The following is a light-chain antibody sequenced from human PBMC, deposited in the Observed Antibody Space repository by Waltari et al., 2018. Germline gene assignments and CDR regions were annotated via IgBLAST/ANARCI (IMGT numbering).Light chain of an antibody. J-gene: IGKJ2*01. CDR2: CGS. V-gene: IGKV4-1*01. Sequence: DIVMTQSPDSLAVSLGERATIHCTSSQSVLYISNNKNYLAWHQQKPGTRPKLLIYCGSTRESGFPDRFRGSGSGTDFTLTISSLQAEYVAVYYCQQYYSTLYAFGQGTKLEIK. CDR1: QSVLYISNNKNY. CDR3: QQYYSTLYA.